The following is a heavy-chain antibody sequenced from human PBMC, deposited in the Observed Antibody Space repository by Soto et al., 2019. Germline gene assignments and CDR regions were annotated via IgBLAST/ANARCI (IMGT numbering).Heavy chain of an antibody. Sequence: GESLKISCKGSGYSFTSYWIGWVRQMPGKGLEWMGIIYPGDSDTRYSPAFQGQVPISADKSISTTYLQWSSLKASDTAMYYCARHAGYSSGWTRYYYYYMDVWGKGTTVTVSS. CDR3: ARHAGYSSGWTRYYYYYMDV. CDR1: GYSFTSYW. J-gene: IGHJ6*03. V-gene: IGHV5-51*01. D-gene: IGHD6-19*01. CDR2: IYPGDSDT.